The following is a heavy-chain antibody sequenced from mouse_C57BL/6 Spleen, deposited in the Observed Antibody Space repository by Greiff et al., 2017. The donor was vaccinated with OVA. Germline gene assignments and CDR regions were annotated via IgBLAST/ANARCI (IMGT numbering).Heavy chain of an antibody. V-gene: IGHV1-80*01. CDR3: ARWANWNFDY. Sequence: QVQLKESGAELVKPGASVKISCKASGYAFSSYWMNWVKQRPGKGLEWIGQIYPGDGDTNYNGKFKGKATLTADKSSSTAYMQLSSLTSEDSAVYFCARWANWNFDYWGQGTTLTVSS. D-gene: IGHD4-1*01. CDR1: GYAFSSYW. J-gene: IGHJ2*01. CDR2: IYPGDGDT.